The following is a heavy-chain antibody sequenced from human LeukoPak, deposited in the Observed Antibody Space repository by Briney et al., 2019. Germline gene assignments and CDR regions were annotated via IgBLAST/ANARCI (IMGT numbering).Heavy chain of an antibody. CDR1: GFAFSSYA. D-gene: IGHD6-13*01. J-gene: IGHJ4*02. V-gene: IGHV3-23*01. CDR3: AKEYSAAAAGNYYFDY. Sequence: GGSLRLSCAASGFAFSSYAMSWVRQAPGKGLEWVSAISGSGGSTYYADSVKGRFTISRDNSKNTLYLQMNSLRAEDTAVYYCAKEYSAAAAGNYYFDYWGQGTLVTVSS. CDR2: ISGSGGST.